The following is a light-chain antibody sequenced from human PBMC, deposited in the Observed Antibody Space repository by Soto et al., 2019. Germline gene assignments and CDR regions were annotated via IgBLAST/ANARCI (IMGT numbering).Light chain of an antibody. Sequence: EILMTQSPATLSVSPGERATLSCRASQSVSSDLAWYQQKPGQAPRLLIYDASNRATGIPASFSGSGSGTDFTLTISSLQAADFAVYYCQQRSNWHPITFGRGTRLEIK. CDR1: QSVSSD. CDR2: DAS. CDR3: QQRSNWHPIT. J-gene: IGKJ5*01. V-gene: IGKV3-11*01.